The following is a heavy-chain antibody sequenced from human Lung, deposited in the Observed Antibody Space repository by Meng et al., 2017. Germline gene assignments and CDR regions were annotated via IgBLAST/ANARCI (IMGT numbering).Heavy chain of an antibody. J-gene: IGHJ4*02. CDR1: GGSFSDYY. Sequence: QVQLQQLGAGVWKASETLSLTCVVSGGSFSDYYWSWIRQPPGKGLEWIEEINHSGSTNYNPSLESRATISVDTSQNNLSLKLSSVTAADSAVYYCARGPTTMAHDFDYWGQGTLVTVSS. CDR2: INHSGST. V-gene: IGHV4-34*01. D-gene: IGHD4-11*01. CDR3: ARGPTTMAHDFDY.